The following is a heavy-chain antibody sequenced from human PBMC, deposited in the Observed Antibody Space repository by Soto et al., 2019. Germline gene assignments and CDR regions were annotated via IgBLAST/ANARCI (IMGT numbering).Heavy chain of an antibody. Sequence: QVQLVQSGAEVKKPGSSVKVSCKASGGTFSSYAISWVRQAPGQGLAWMGGVIPIFGTANYAQKFQGRVTITADESTSTAYMELSSMRSEDTAVYYCARVTYRDGYNYNWFDPWGQGTLVTVSS. CDR3: ARVTYRDGYNYNWFDP. CDR1: GGTFSSYA. V-gene: IGHV1-69*01. J-gene: IGHJ5*02. D-gene: IGHD5-12*01. CDR2: VIPIFGTA.